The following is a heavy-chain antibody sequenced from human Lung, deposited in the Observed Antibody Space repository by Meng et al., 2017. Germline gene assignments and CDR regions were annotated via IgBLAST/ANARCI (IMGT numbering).Heavy chain of an antibody. V-gene: IGHV4-34*01. CDR2: INHSGST. J-gene: IGHJ4*02. CDR1: GGSFSDYY. CDR3: ARGPTTMAHDFDY. D-gene: IGHD4-11*01. Sequence: QVQLQHWGAGLLKPSETRSLTCVVSGGSFSDYYWSWIRQPPGKGLEWIGEINHSGSTNYNPSLESRATISVDTSQNNLSLKLSSVTAADSAVYYCARGPTTMAHDFDYWGQGTLVTVSS.